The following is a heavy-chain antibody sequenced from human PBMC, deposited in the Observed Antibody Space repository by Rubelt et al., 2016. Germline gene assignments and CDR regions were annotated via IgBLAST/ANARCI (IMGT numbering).Heavy chain of an antibody. J-gene: IGHJ4*02. Sequence: QVQLEQSGAEVKKPGASVKVSCKTSGYTFTNYDINWVRQATGQGLEWMGWTNPKSGYTGYAQKFQGRLTMSRENATRTAYMELSSLRSEDTAVYYCVRVMGAIDYWGQGTLVTVSS. CDR2: TNPKSGYT. V-gene: IGHV1-8*01. CDR3: VRVMGAIDY. D-gene: IGHD1-26*01. CDR1: GYTFTNYD.